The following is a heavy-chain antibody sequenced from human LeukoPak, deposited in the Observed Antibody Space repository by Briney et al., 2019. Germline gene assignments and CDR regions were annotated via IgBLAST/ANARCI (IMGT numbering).Heavy chain of an antibody. J-gene: IGHJ4*02. Sequence: SETLSLTCAVYGGSFSGYYWSWIRQPPGKGLEWIGEINDSGNSNYIPSLKSRVTISVDRSKNQFSLWLSSVTAADTAMYYCARQTSIIRLFDYWGQGTLVTVSS. V-gene: IGHV4-34*01. CDR3: ARQTSIIRLFDY. CDR1: GGSFSGYY. D-gene: IGHD3-16*01. CDR2: INDSGNS.